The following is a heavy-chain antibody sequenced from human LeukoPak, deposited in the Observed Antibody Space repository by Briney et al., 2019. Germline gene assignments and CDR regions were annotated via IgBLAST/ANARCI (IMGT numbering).Heavy chain of an antibody. D-gene: IGHD4-23*01. Sequence: GESLKISCKGAGYSFTSYWSGWVRQMRGKALKWMGIICPGYSDARYSPSFQGQVTISADKAICTAYLPWSSLKASDTAMYHCARQVNGGSMYYYYYHMDVWGKGHTVTISS. CDR3: ARQVNGGSMYYYYYHMDV. V-gene: IGHV5-51*01. J-gene: IGHJ6*03. CDR1: GYSFTSYW. CDR2: ICPGYSDA.